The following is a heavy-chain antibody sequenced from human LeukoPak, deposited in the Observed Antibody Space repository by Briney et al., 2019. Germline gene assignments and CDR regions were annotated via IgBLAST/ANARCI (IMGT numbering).Heavy chain of an antibody. CDR2: INPSSGGT. V-gene: IGHV1-2*02. Sequence: ASVKVSCKASGYTFTGYYMHWVRQAPGQGLEWMGWINPSSGGTNYAQKFQGRVTMTRDTSISTAYMELSRLRSDDTAVYYCARAADDVVVPAAISLGYWGQGTLVTVSS. D-gene: IGHD2-2*02. J-gene: IGHJ4*02. CDR3: ARAADDVVVPAAISLGY. CDR1: GYTFTGYY.